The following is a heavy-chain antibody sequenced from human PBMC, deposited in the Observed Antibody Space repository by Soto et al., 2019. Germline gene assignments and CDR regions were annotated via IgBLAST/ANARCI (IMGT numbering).Heavy chain of an antibody. D-gene: IGHD3-3*01. CDR1: GFTFSPYE. CDR3: ARDLLHYDFWSGYSAYFYYGMDV. J-gene: IGHJ6*02. V-gene: IGHV3-48*03. CDR2: ISDSGGTV. Sequence: PGESLRLSCAASGFTFSPYEMNWVRQAPGQGLEWVSYISDSGGTVYYADSVKGRFTVSRDNAQNSVYLQMNSLRTEDTAVYYCARDLLHYDFWSGYSAYFYYGMDVWGPGTTVTVSS.